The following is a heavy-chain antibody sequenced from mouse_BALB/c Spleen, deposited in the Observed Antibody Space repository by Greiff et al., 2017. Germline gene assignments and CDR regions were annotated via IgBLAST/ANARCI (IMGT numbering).Heavy chain of an antibody. V-gene: IGHV1-77*01. CDR1: GYTFTDYY. J-gene: IGHJ1*01. Sequence: VQLQQSGAELARPGASVKLSCKASGYTFTDYYINWVKQRTGQGLEWIGEIYPGSGNTYYNEKFKGKATLTADKSSSTAYMQLSSLTSEDSAVYFCARWGYFDVWGAGTTVTVSS. CDR2: IYPGSGNT. CDR3: ARWGYFDV.